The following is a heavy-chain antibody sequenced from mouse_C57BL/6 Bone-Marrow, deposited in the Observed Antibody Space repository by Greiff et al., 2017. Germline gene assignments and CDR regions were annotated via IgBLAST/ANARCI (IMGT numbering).Heavy chain of an antibody. CDR2: IYPRSGNT. Sequence: VKLVESGAELARPGASVKLSCKASGYTFTSYGISWVKQRTGQGLEWIGEIYPRSGNTYYNEKFKGKATLTADKSSSTAYMELRSLTSEDSAVYFCARWELGPYWYFDVWGTGTTVTVSS. D-gene: IGHD4-1*01. CDR1: GYTFTSYG. J-gene: IGHJ1*03. CDR3: ARWELGPYWYFDV. V-gene: IGHV1-81*01.